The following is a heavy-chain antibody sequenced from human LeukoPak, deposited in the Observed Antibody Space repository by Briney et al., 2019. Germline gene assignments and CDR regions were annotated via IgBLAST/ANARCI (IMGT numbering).Heavy chain of an antibody. CDR3: ARDYTDDGFDY. V-gene: IGHV3-9*01. D-gene: IGHD5-18*01. CDR1: GFTFDDYA. CDR2: ISWNSGSI. J-gene: IGHJ4*02. Sequence: GRSLRLSCAASGFTFDDYAMHWVRQAPGKGLEWVSGISWNSGSIGYADSVKGRFTISRDNAKNSLYLQMNSLRAEDTAVYYCARDYTDDGFDYWGQGTLVTVSS.